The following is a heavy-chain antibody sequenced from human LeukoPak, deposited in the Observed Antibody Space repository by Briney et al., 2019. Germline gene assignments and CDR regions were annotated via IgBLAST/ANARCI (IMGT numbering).Heavy chain of an antibody. Sequence: SETLSLTCTVSGGSISSSSYYWGWIRQPPGKGLEWIGSIYYSGSTYYNPSLKSRVTISVDTSKNQFSLKLSSVTAADTAVYYCARILMTYYYGSGSYSLDDFDYWGQGTLVTVSS. CDR3: ARILMTYYYGSGSYSLDDFDY. CDR2: IYYSGST. CDR1: GGSISSSSYY. J-gene: IGHJ4*02. D-gene: IGHD3-10*01. V-gene: IGHV4-39*01.